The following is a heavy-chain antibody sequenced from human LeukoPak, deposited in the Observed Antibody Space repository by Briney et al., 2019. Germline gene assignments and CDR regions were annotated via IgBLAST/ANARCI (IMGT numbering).Heavy chain of an antibody. V-gene: IGHV3-23*01. CDR3: AKGGGATVPFDN. Sequence: GGSLRLSFAASGXTFSSYAMSWVRQAPGKGLEWVSVISVSGGSTYYADSVKGRFTISRDNSKNTLYLQMNSLRVEDTAVYYCAKGGGATVPFDNWGQGTLVTVSS. D-gene: IGHD4-11*01. CDR2: ISVSGGST. J-gene: IGHJ4*02. CDR1: GXTFSSYA.